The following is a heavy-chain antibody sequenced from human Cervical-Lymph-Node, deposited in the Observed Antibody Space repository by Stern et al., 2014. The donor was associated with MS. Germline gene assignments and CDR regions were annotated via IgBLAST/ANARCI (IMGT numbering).Heavy chain of an antibody. CDR2: IDPSDSYT. D-gene: IGHD6-19*01. Sequence: VQLVQSGAAVQMPGESLRISFKGSGYRFTSHWISWVRQRPGKGTEWMGRIDPSDSYTNYSPSFQGHVTISADKSISTAYLQWSSLKASDTAMYYCARYKWLDYYWGQGTLVTVSS. J-gene: IGHJ4*02. CDR3: ARYKWLDYY. CDR1: GYRFTSHW. V-gene: IGHV5-10-1*01.